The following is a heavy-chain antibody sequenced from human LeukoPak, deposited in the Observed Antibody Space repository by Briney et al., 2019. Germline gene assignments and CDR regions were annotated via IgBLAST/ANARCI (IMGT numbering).Heavy chain of an antibody. Sequence: GGSLRLSCAASGFTFSSYWMSWVRQAPGKGLEWVANIRQDGSEKYYVDSVKGRFTISRDNAKNSLYLQMNSLRAEDTAVYYCAREGEGSHCSSPSCYGFNCFDPRGQGTLVTVSS. CDR1: GFTFSSYW. J-gene: IGHJ5*02. CDR2: IRQDGSEK. CDR3: AREGEGSHCSSPSCYGFNCFDP. D-gene: IGHD2-2*01. V-gene: IGHV3-7*01.